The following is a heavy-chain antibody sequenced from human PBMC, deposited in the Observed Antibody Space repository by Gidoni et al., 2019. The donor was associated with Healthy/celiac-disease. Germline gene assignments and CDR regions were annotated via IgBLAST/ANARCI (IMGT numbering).Heavy chain of an antibody. Sequence: QVQLVESGGGVVQPGRSLRLSCAASGFTFSSYGMHWVRQAPGKGLELVADISYDESYTYYADSVMGRFTISRDNSKNTLYLQMNSLRAEDTAVYYCAKYYYGSGMSDYWGQGTLVTVSS. J-gene: IGHJ4*02. CDR3: AKYYYGSGMSDY. CDR2: ISYDESYT. CDR1: GFTFSSYG. D-gene: IGHD3-10*01. V-gene: IGHV3-30*18.